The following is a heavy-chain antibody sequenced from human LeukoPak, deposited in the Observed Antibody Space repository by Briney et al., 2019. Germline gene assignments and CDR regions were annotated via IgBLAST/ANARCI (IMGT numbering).Heavy chain of an antibody. J-gene: IGHJ4*02. CDR1: GFTFSDYY. CDR3: ARRRDSGSLQHFDY. CDR2: ISSSGTTI. Sequence: PGGSLRLSCAASGFTFSDYYTSWIRQAPGKGLEWVSYISSSGTTIYYADSVKGRFTISRDNAKNSLYLQMNSLRAEDTAVYDCARRRDSGSLQHFDYWGQGTLVTVSS. V-gene: IGHV3-11*01. D-gene: IGHD1-26*01.